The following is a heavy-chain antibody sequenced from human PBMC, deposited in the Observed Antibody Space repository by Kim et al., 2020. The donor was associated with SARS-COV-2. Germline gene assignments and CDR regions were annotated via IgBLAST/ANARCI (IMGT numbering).Heavy chain of an antibody. V-gene: IGHV3-23*01. CDR3: AKTASGTSGLDV. D-gene: IGHD5-18*01. J-gene: IGHJ6*02. CDR1: GFTFSSFA. CDR2: IDSGANI. Sequence: GGSLRLSCAASGFTFSSFAMSWVRQAPGKGLEWVSSIDSGANIHYADSVKGRCTISRDNSKDTLYLQMNTLSAEDTGLYYCAKTASGTSGLDVWDRGTTVTVSS.